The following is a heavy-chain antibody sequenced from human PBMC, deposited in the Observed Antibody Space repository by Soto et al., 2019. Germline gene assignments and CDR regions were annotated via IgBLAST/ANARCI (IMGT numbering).Heavy chain of an antibody. J-gene: IGHJ4*02. V-gene: IGHV4-4*07. CDR1: GGSISSYY. Sequence: SETLSLTCTVSGGSISSYYWSWIRQPAGKGLEWIGRIYTSGSTNYNPSLKSRVTMSVDTSKNQFSLKLSSVTAADTAVYYCAREGELDLYDSSGYPYYFDYWGQGTLVTVSS. CDR3: AREGELDLYDSSGYPYYFDY. CDR2: IYTSGST. D-gene: IGHD3-22*01.